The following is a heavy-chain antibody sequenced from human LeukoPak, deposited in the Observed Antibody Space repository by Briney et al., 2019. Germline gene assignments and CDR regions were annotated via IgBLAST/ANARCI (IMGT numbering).Heavy chain of an antibody. CDR2: ISSSSSYI. CDR1: EFIVSSNY. Sequence: GGSLRLSCAASEFIVSSNYMSWVRQAPGKGLEWVSSISSSSSYIYYADSVKGRFTISRDNAKNSLYLQMNSLRAEDTAVYYCAGDELATVYYFDYWGQGTLVTVSS. J-gene: IGHJ4*02. V-gene: IGHV3-21*01. D-gene: IGHD4-17*01. CDR3: AGDELATVYYFDY.